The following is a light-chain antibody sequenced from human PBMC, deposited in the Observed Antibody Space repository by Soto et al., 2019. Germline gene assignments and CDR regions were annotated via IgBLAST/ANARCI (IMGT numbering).Light chain of an antibody. CDR3: QQYHSWPA. J-gene: IGKJ1*01. CDR1: QTISTF. V-gene: IGKV1-39*01. CDR2: DAS. Sequence: DIQMTQSPSSLSASVGDRVIITCRASQTISTFLNWYQQKPGEAPRVLIYDASTLQTGVPSRFSGSGYGTDFTLTISSLQPEDFAVYYCQQYHSWPAFGQGTKLDIK.